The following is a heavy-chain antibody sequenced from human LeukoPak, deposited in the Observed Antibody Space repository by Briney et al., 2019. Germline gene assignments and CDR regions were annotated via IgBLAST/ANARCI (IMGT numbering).Heavy chain of an antibody. D-gene: IGHD3-3*01. V-gene: IGHV4-34*01. CDR1: GGSFSGYY. Sequence: PSETLSLTCAVYGGSFSGYYWSWIRQPPGKGLEWIGEINHSGSTNYNPSLKSRVTISVDTSKNQFSLKLSSVTAADTAVYYCARGSRFFGVATNFYYYYGMDVWGQGTTVTVSS. J-gene: IGHJ6*02. CDR2: INHSGST. CDR3: ARGSRFFGVATNFYYYYGMDV.